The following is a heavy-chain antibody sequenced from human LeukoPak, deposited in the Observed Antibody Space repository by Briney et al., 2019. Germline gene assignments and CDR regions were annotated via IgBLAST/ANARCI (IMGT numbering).Heavy chain of an antibody. CDR2: ISSSSSYI. V-gene: IGHV3-21*01. CDR1: GFTFSSYS. Sequence: PGGSLRLSCAASGFTFSSYSMNWVRQAPGKGLEWVSSISSSSSYIYYADSVKGRFTISRDNAKNSLYLQMNSLRAEDTAVYYCARGGEIGWEYSQSDYWGQGTLVTVSS. CDR3: ARGGEIGWEYSQSDY. D-gene: IGHD5-18*01. J-gene: IGHJ4*02.